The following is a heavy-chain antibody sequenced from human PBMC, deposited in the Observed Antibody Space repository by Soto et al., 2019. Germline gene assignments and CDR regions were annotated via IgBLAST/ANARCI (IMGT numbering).Heavy chain of an antibody. Sequence: QVQLVESGGGVVQPGRSLRLSCAASGFTFSSYGMHWVRQAPGKGLEWVAVISYDGSNKYYADSVKGRFTISRDNSKNTLYLQMNSLRAEDTAVYYCAKDRLTVLGFLEWLSYYMDVWGKGTTVTVSS. CDR1: GFTFSSYG. D-gene: IGHD3-3*01. V-gene: IGHV3-30*18. CDR2: ISYDGSNK. J-gene: IGHJ6*03. CDR3: AKDRLTVLGFLEWLSYYMDV.